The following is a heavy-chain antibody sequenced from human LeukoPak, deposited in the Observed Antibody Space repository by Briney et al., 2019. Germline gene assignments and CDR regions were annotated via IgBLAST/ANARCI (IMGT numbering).Heavy chain of an antibody. Sequence: PSETLSLTCTVSGGSLSSGGYYWSWIRQPPGKGLEWIGYIYHSGSTYYNPSLKSRVTISVDTSKNQFSLKLSSVTAADTAVYYCARDGADIVVVPAAILDPWVGYYMDVWGKGTTATVSS. J-gene: IGHJ6*03. CDR3: ARDGADIVVVPAAILDPWVGYYMDV. V-gene: IGHV4-30-2*05. D-gene: IGHD2-2*02. CDR1: GGSLSSGGYY. CDR2: IYHSGST.